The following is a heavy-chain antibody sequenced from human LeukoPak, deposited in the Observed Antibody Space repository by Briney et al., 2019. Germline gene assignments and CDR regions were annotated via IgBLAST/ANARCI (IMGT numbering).Heavy chain of an antibody. CDR2: TYYRSQWHN. V-gene: IGHV6-1*01. CDR3: AGGFAFNV. J-gene: IGHJ3*01. CDR1: GDSVSNTDGA. Sequence: SQTLSLTCAISGDSVSNTDGAWNWIRQTPSRGLEWLGRTYYRSQWHNNYARSVMNRISVDPDTSKNQFSLHLRSVTPDDTAVYYCAGGFAFNVWSQGTMVTVSS.